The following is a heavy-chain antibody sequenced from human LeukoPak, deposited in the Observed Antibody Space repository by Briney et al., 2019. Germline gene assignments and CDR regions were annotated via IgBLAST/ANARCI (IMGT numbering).Heavy chain of an antibody. CDR3: ARSSRLTFDY. Sequence: PGGSLRLSCAASGFTFSSYSMNWVRQAPGKGLEWVSYISISSSIIYYADSVKGRFTISRDNAKNSLYLQMNSLRAEDTAVYYCARSSRLTFDYWGQGTLVTVSS. J-gene: IGHJ4*02. V-gene: IGHV3-48*04. CDR2: ISISSSII. D-gene: IGHD6-6*01. CDR1: GFTFSSYS.